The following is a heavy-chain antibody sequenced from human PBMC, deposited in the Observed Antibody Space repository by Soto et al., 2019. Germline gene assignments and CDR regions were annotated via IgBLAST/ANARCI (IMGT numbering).Heavy chain of an antibody. V-gene: IGHV3-53*01. J-gene: IGHJ2*01. CDR2: IYSGGST. Sequence: EVQLVESGGDLIQPGGSLRLSCAASGFNVSSNYMSWVRQAPGKGLEWVSVIYSGGSTYYADSVKGRFTTSRDNSKNTLYLQLNSLRDEDTAVYFCARKLSFDLWGRGTLVTVSS. CDR1: GFNVSSNY. CDR3: ARKLSFDL. D-gene: IGHD2-15*01.